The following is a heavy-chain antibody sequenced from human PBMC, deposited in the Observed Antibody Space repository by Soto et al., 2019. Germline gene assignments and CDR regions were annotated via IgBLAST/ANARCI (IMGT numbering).Heavy chain of an antibody. J-gene: IGHJ4*02. CDR2: IYYSGST. D-gene: IGHD3-10*01. Sequence: SETLSLTCTVSGGSISSRSYYWGWIRQPPGKGLEWIGSIYYSGSTYYKSSLKSRITISVDTSKNQFSLKLSSVTAADTAVYYCARVGGFGATTIDYWGQGTLVTVSS. V-gene: IGHV4-39*01. CDR1: GGSISSRSYY. CDR3: ARVGGFGATTIDY.